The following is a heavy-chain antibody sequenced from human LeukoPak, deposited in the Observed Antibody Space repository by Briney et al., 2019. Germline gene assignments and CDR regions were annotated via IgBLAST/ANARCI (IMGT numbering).Heavy chain of an antibody. V-gene: IGHV3-21*01. Sequence: GGSLRLSCAASGFTFSDYSMNWVRQAPGKGLEWVPSISRTSDYIYYADSMKGRFTISRDNAKNSLYLQMNSLRAEDTAVYYCARGGWKDYFDYWGQGTLVTVSS. CDR1: GFTFSDYS. D-gene: IGHD1-1*01. J-gene: IGHJ4*02. CDR3: ARGGWKDYFDY. CDR2: ISRTSDYI.